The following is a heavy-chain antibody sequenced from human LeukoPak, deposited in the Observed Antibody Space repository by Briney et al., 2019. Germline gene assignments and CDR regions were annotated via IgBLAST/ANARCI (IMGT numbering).Heavy chain of an antibody. D-gene: IGHD3-22*01. J-gene: IGHJ3*02. CDR1: GFTFSNYA. CDR3: ASSGYGYAFDI. V-gene: IGHV3-23*01. CDR2: ISGGGGST. Sequence: PGGSLRLSCAASGFTFSNYAMTWVRQAPGKGLEWVSTISGGGGSTYYADSVKGRFTISRDNSKNTLYLQMNSLRAEDTAVYYCASSGYGYAFDIWGQGTMVTVTS.